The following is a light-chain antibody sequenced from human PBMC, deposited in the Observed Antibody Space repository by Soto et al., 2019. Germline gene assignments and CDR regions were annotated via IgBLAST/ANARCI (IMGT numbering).Light chain of an antibody. CDR2: DAS. J-gene: IGKJ4*01. CDR1: QSVSSY. CDR3: QQRNNCPPFT. V-gene: IGKV3-11*01. Sequence: EIVLTQSPATLSLSPGERATLSCRASQSVSSYLAWYQQKPGQAPRLLIYDASNRATGIPARFRGSGSGTDFTLTISSLEPEDFAVYYYQQRNNCPPFTFGGGTKVEIK.